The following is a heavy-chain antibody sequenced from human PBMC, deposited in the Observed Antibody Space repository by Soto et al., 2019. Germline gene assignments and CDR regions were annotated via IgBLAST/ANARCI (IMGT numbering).Heavy chain of an antibody. J-gene: IGHJ5*02. CDR1: GYTFTSYD. V-gene: IGHV1-8*01. Sequence: ASVKVSCKASGYTFTSYDINWVRQATGQGLEWMGWMNPNSGNTGYAQKLQGRVTMTTDTSTSTAYMELRSLRSDDTAVYYCARDGYGDYVFIWTRKYNWFDPWGQGTLVTVSS. D-gene: IGHD4-17*01. CDR3: ARDGYGDYVFIWTRKYNWFDP. CDR2: MNPNSGNT.